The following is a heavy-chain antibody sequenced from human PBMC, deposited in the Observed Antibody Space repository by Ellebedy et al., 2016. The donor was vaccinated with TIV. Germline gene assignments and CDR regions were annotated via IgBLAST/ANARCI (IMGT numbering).Heavy chain of an antibody. D-gene: IGHD4-23*01. CDR1: GLTFSSHA. V-gene: IGHV3-23*01. CDR3: ARDPVGVGPAFDV. J-gene: IGHJ3*01. Sequence: GESLKISCAASGLTFSSHAMSWVRQAPGKGLEWVSSITESGGNTYYADSVKCRFTISRDNSKDTLLLQMNSLRAEDTTIYFCARDPVGVGPAFDVWGQGTMVTVSS. CDR2: ITESGGNT.